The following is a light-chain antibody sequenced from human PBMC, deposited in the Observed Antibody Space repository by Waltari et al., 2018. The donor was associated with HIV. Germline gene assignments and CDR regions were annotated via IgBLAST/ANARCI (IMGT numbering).Light chain of an antibody. Sequence: QSVLTQSPSVSAAPGQRVPISCSGSSPNIGNNDVSWYQQLPGRAPKVLIYDNDKRPSGIPDRCSGSKSGTSATLDITGLQTGDEADYYCATWHTSLRAHVVFGGGTKVTVL. CDR3: ATWHTSLRAHVV. CDR2: DND. J-gene: IGLJ2*01. CDR1: SPNIGNND. V-gene: IGLV1-51*01.